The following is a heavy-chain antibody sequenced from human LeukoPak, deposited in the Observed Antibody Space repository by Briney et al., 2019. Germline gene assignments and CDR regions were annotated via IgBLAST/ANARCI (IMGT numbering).Heavy chain of an antibody. CDR2: IKSKTDGGTT. J-gene: IGHJ4*02. D-gene: IGHD6-19*01. CDR1: GFTFSNAW. V-gene: IGHV3-15*01. CDR3: TTDSAYSSGWYVRVYYFDY. Sequence: GGSLRLSCAASGFTFSNAWMSWVRQAPGKGLEWVGRIKSKTDGGTTDYAAPVKGRFTISRDDSKNTLYLQMNSLKTEDTAVYYCTTDSAYSSGWYVRVYYFDYWGQGTLVTVSS.